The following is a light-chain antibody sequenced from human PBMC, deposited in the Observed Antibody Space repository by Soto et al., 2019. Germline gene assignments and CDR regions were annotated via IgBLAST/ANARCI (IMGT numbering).Light chain of an antibody. Sequence: EIVLTQSPATLSVSPGDRVTLSCRASQSISSSYLAWYQQKPGQAPRLLIYGASNRATGIPDRFSGSGSGTDFTLTISRLEPEDFAVYYCQQYGSSGTFGQGTKV. V-gene: IGKV3-20*01. CDR2: GAS. CDR3: QQYGSSGT. CDR1: QSISSSY. J-gene: IGKJ1*01.